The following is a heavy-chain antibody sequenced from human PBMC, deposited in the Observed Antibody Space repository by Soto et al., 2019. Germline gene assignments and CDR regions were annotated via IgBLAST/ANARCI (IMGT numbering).Heavy chain of an antibody. J-gene: IGHJ3*02. D-gene: IGHD3-22*01. CDR2: IRSKASSYAT. CDR1: GFTFSGSA. Sequence: GGSLRLSCAASGFTFSGSAMHWVRQASGKGLEWVGRIRSKASSYATAYAASVKGRFTISRDDSKNTAYLQMNSLKTEDTAVYYCTRLGERNYYDSSGYFVAFDIWGQGTMVTVSS. CDR3: TRLGERNYYDSSGYFVAFDI. V-gene: IGHV3-73*01.